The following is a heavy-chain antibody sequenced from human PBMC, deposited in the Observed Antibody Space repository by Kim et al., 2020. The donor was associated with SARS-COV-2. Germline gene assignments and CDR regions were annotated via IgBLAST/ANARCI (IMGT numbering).Heavy chain of an antibody. V-gene: IGHV4-31*03. Sequence: SETLSLTCTVSGGSISSGGYYWSWIRQHPGKGLEWIGYIYYSGSTYYNPSLKSRVTISVDTSKNQFSLKLSSVTAADTAVYYCARDRQLLSNWFDPWGQGTLVTVSS. CDR3: ARDRQLLSNWFDP. D-gene: IGHD2-2*01. J-gene: IGHJ5*02. CDR2: IYYSGST. CDR1: GGSISSGGYY.